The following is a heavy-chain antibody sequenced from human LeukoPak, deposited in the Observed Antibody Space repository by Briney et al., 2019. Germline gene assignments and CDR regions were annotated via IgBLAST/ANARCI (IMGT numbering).Heavy chain of an antibody. CDR2: IYHSGST. J-gene: IGHJ6*02. D-gene: IGHD6-13*01. CDR1: GGSISSSNW. V-gene: IGHV4-4*02. CDR3: ARDLAAAGYGMGV. Sequence: SGTLSLTCAVSGGSISSSNWWSWVRQPPGKGLEWIGEIYHSGSTNYNPSLKSRVTISVDKSKNQFSLKLSSVTAADTAVYYCARDLAAAGYGMGVWGQGTTVTVSS.